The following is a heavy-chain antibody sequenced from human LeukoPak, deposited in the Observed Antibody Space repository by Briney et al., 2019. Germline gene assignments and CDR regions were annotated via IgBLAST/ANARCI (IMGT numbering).Heavy chain of an antibody. CDR2: IYHSGNT. CDR3: ATAPIVVVPAAILGWFGP. V-gene: IGHV4-38-2*01. D-gene: IGHD2-2*01. J-gene: IGHJ5*02. CDR1: GYSISSGYY. Sequence: PSETLSLTCAVAGYSISSGYYWGWIRQPPGKGLEWIGSIYHSGNTYYNPALKSRVTISVDTSKNQFSLKLSSVTPADTAVYYCATAPIVVVPAAILGWFGPWGQGTLVTVSS.